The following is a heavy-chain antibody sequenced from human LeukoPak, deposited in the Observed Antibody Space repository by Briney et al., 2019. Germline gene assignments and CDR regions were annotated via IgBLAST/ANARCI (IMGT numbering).Heavy chain of an antibody. CDR3: ARALMVATRYAFDI. CDR1: GFTLSSNY. J-gene: IGHJ3*02. D-gene: IGHD5-12*01. CDR2: IYSGGST. Sequence: PGGCLRLSCAASGFTLSSNYMSRVPQAPGNGLEWVSVIYSGGSTYYADSVKGRFTISRDNSKSTLYLQMNSLRAEDTAVYYCARALMVATRYAFDIWGQGTMVTVSS. V-gene: IGHV3-53*01.